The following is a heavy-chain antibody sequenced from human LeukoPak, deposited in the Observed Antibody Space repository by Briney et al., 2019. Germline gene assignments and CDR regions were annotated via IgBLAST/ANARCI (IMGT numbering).Heavy chain of an antibody. CDR3: ARGKYYFDY. CDR2: MYYSGNT. CDR1: VDSISGCY. Sequence: SETLSLTCTVSVDSISGCYWSWIRQPPGKGLEWIGYMYYSGNTNYNPSLKSRLTTSLDTSKNQFSLKLSSVTAADTAVYYCARGKYYFDYWGQGTLVTVSS. J-gene: IGHJ4*02. V-gene: IGHV4-59*01.